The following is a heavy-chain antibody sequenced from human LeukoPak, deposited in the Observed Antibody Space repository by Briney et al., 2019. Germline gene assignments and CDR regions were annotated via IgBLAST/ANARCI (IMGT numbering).Heavy chain of an antibody. CDR1: GFTFSSYW. CDR2: IKQDGSEK. Sequence: HPGGSLRLSCAASGFTFSSYWMSWVRQAPGKGLEWVANIKQDGSEKYYVDSVKGRFTISRDNAKNSLYLQMNSLRAEDTAVYYCARVIVVVPAATYGGGKFDYWGQGTLVTVSS. J-gene: IGHJ4*02. D-gene: IGHD2-2*01. V-gene: IGHV3-7*04. CDR3: ARVIVVVPAATYGGGKFDY.